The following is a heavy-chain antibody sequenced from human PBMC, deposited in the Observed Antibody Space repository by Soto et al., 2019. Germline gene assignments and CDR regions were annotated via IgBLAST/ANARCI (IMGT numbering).Heavy chain of an antibody. J-gene: IGHJ4*02. Sequence: GASVKVPCKTSGYTFTGHYIHWVRQAPQQGPEWMGEIGPESGATRYAQKFRGRVTMTMDTSITTVYMELKNLSPDDTAVYYCGRGRSGQIVIFYWGQGTPVTVSS. V-gene: IGHV1-2*02. CDR1: GYTFTGHY. D-gene: IGHD1-26*01. CDR2: IGPESGAT. CDR3: GRGRSGQIVIFY.